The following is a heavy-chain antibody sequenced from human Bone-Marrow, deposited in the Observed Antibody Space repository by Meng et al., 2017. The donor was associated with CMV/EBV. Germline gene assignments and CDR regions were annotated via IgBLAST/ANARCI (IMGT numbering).Heavy chain of an antibody. CDR1: GFTFDDYT. V-gene: IGHV3-43*01. J-gene: IGHJ3*02. Sequence: GESLKISCAASGFTFDDYTMHWVRQAPGKGLEWVSLISWDGGSTYYADSVKGRFTIPRDNSKNSLYLQMNSLRTEDTALYYCAKDMAPHDAFDIWGQGTMVTVSS. CDR2: ISWDGGST. CDR3: AKDMAPHDAFDI.